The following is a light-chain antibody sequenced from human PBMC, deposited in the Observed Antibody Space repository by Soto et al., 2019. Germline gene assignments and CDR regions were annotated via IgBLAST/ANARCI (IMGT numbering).Light chain of an antibody. CDR3: QHYRTSPRT. Sequence: EVMLTQSPGTLSLSPGERATLSCRASQSIFSNYLAWYQQKSGQAPRLLIYGASNRATGIPDRFSGSGSGTDFTLTISRLEPEDFAVYYCQHYRTSPRTFGQGTKVEFK. CDR2: GAS. CDR1: QSIFSNY. V-gene: IGKV3-20*01. J-gene: IGKJ1*01.